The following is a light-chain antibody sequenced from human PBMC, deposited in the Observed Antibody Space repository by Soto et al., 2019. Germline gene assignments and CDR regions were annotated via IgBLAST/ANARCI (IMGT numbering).Light chain of an antibody. J-gene: IGLJ3*02. CDR1: SSDVGGYNY. V-gene: IGLV2-14*01. CDR2: DVY. CDR3: YSYTGGNTHLV. Sequence: QSALTQPPSAYGSPGQSIAISCTGTSSDVGGYNYVSWYQQRPGKAPTIIIYDVYYRPSGVYDRFSGSKRDNTAFQIVSGLEDDDEGDYYCYSYTGGNTHLVFGGGTKPTV.